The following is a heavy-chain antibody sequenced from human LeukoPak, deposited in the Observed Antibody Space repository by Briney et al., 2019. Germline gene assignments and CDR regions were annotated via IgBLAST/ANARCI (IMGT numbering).Heavy chain of an antibody. CDR3: ARGGSDYYDSSGYPVDFDY. V-gene: IGHV3-21*01. CDR2: ISSSSSYI. Sequence: PGGSLRLSCAASGFTFSSYNMNWVRQAPGKGLEWVSSISSSSSYIYYADSLKGRFTISRDNSKNTLYLQMNSLRAEDTAVYYCARGGSDYYDSSGYPVDFDYWGQGTLVTVSS. D-gene: IGHD3-22*01. CDR1: GFTFSSYN. J-gene: IGHJ4*02.